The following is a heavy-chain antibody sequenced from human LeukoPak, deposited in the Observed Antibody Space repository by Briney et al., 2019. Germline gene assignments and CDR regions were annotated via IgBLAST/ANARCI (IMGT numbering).Heavy chain of an antibody. CDR3: ARDRGMVDY. J-gene: IGHJ4*02. CDR1: GVSISSSY. V-gene: IGHV4-59*01. D-gene: IGHD3-10*01. Sequence: SETLSLTSTVSGVSISSSYWNWIRQPPGKGLEWIGYIYYSGSTNYNPSLKSRVTISVDTSKNQFSLKLSSVTAADTALYYCARDRGMVDYWGQGILVTVSS. CDR2: IYYSGST.